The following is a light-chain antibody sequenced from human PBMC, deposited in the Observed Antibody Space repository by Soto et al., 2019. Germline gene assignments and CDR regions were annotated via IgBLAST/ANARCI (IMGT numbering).Light chain of an antibody. Sequence: DIQMTQSPSSLSASIGDRVTITCRASQTIEAYLNWYQQSPGKAPKLLIYAASSLQSGVPSRFSGSGSGTYFALTISSLQPEDFATYYCQQSYSDTYTFGQGTRLEI. CDR3: QQSYSDTYT. CDR2: AAS. J-gene: IGKJ2*01. CDR1: QTIEAY. V-gene: IGKV1-39*01.